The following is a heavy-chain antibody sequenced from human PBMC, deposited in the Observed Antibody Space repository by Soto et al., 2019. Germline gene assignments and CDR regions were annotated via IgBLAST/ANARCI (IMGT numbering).Heavy chain of an antibody. CDR2: MNAKSGDT. V-gene: IGHV1-8*01. J-gene: IGHJ6*02. D-gene: IGHD3-16*01. CDR1: GYTFSDFD. Sequence: QAHLEQSGAEVKRPGASVKVSCKASGYTFSDFDINWLRQASGQGPEWMGWMNAKSGDTFFAQRFQGKFNMTWDSSLRTAYMEVGSLTSDATAMYYCARGNPFNYAGFDVWGQGTTVAVSS. CDR3: ARGNPFNYAGFDV.